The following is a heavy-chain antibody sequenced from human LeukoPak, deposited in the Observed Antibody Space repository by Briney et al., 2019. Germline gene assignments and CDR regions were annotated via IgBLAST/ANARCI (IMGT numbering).Heavy chain of an antibody. Sequence: ASVKVSCKASGYTFTSYDINWVRQATGQGLEWMGWMNPNSGNTGYAQKFQGRVTMTRDMSTSTVYMELSSLRSEDTAVYYCAREGSSKRHCTNGVCARTYYYYYMDVWGKGTTVTVSS. V-gene: IGHV1-8*01. CDR3: AREGSSKRHCTNGVCARTYYYYYMDV. J-gene: IGHJ6*03. D-gene: IGHD2-8*01. CDR2: MNPNSGNT. CDR1: GYTFTSYD.